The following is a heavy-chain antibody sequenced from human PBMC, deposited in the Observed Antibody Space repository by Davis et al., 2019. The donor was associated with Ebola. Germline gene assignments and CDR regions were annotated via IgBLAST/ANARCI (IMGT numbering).Heavy chain of an antibody. CDR3: AREKMVQGVGDY. V-gene: IGHV4-39*07. CDR2: IYYSGST. D-gene: IGHD3-10*01. J-gene: IGHJ4*02. Sequence: SETLSLTCTVSGGSVSSGGYYWGWIRQPPGKGLEWIGSIYYSGSTNYNPSLKSRVTISVDTSKNQFSLKLSSVTAADTAVYYCAREKMVQGVGDYWGQGTLVTVSS. CDR1: GGSVSSGGYY.